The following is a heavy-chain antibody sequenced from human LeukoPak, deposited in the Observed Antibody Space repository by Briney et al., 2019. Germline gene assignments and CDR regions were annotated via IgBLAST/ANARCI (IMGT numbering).Heavy chain of an antibody. V-gene: IGHV4-39*01. CDR2: IYYSGST. CDR3: ARRRALAVAGTNYFDY. CDR1: GGSISSSSYY. J-gene: IGHJ4*02. Sequence: SETLSLTCTVSGGSISSSSYYWGWIRQPPGKGLEWIGSIYYSGSTYYNPSLKSRVTISVDTSKNQFSLKLSSVTAADTAVYYCARRRALAVAGTNYFDYWGQGTLVTVSS. D-gene: IGHD6-19*01.